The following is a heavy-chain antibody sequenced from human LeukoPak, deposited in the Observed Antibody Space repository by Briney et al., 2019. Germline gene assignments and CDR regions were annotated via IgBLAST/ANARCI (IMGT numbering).Heavy chain of an antibody. D-gene: IGHD5-18*01. J-gene: IGHJ4*02. CDR1: GFTFSSYG. Sequence: PGGSLRLSCAASGFTFSSYGMHWVRQAPGKGLEWVSVIYSGGSTYYADSVKGRFTISRDNSKNTLYLQMNSLRAEDTAVYYCARDPPRGYSYGYEGWGQGTLVTVSS. CDR3: ARDPPRGYSYGYEG. V-gene: IGHV3-53*01. CDR2: IYSGGST.